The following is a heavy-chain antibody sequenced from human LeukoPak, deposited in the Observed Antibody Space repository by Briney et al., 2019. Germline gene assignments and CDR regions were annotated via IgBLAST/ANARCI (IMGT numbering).Heavy chain of an antibody. J-gene: IGHJ4*02. CDR2: ISGDSTYI. CDR3: ARVSGRLERQSDLDY. V-gene: IGHV3-21*01. Sequence: GGSLRLSCAASGFTFASYSMNWVRQAPGKGLEWVSSISGDSTYIYNAGSVKGRFTISRDNAQASLYLQMISLRADDTAVYYCARVSGRLERQSDLDYWGQGTLVFVSS. CDR1: GFTFASYS. D-gene: IGHD1-1*01.